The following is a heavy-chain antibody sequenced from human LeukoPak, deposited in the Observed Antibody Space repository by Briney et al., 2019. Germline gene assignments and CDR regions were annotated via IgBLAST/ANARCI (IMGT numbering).Heavy chain of an antibody. CDR1: GGAFTGYY. D-gene: IGHD6-19*01. V-gene: IGHV4-34*01. CDR2: INHSGAT. CDR3: ATPTRGGIAVTGTFGH. Sequence: SETLSLTCAGSGGAFTGYYWSWIRQPPGKGLEWIGEINHSGATNYNPSLKSRITISVDTSKNQFSLRLTSVSAADTCVYYCATPTRGGIAVTGTFGHWGQGTQVTVSS. J-gene: IGHJ4*02.